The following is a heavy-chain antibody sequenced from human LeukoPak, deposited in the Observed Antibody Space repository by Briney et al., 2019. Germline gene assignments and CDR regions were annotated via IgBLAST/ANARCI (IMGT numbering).Heavy chain of an antibody. CDR2: IIPILGIA. CDR3: ARDSAVAGTDY. V-gene: IGHV1-69*04. D-gene: IGHD6-19*01. CDR1: GGTFSSYA. Sequence: ASVKVSCKASGGTFSSYAISWVRQAPGQGLEWMGRIIPILGIANYAQKFQGRVTITADKSTSTAYMELSSLRSEDTAVYYCARDSAVAGTDYWGQGTLVTVSS. J-gene: IGHJ4*02.